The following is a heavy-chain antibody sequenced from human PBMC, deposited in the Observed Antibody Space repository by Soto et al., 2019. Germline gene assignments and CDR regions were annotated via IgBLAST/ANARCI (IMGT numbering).Heavy chain of an antibody. D-gene: IGHD3-9*01. Sequence: QVQLVDSGGGVVQPGRSLRLSCAASGFIFNTYAMHWVRQAPGKGLEWVALMSHDGSGTSYADSVKGRFTISRDNSKNTLYLQINSLRTEDTAVYYCARPGSGYDVLTGHYFYYYLAMDVWGQGTTVTVSS. V-gene: IGHV3-30-3*01. J-gene: IGHJ6*02. CDR2: MSHDGSGT. CDR3: ARPGSGYDVLTGHYFYYYLAMDV. CDR1: GFIFNTYA.